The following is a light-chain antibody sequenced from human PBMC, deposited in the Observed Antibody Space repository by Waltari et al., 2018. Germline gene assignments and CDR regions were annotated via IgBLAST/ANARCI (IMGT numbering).Light chain of an antibody. CDR3: QQYYSIPLT. CDR1: QSVLYSANNKDY. J-gene: IGKJ4*01. Sequence: DIVMTQSPDSLAVSLGERATINCKSSQSVLYSANNKDYLAWYQQKPGQPAKLLIYWAPTREFGVPDRFSGSGSGTDFTLTISSLQAEDVAVYYCQQYYSIPLTFGGGTKVEIK. CDR2: WAP. V-gene: IGKV4-1*01.